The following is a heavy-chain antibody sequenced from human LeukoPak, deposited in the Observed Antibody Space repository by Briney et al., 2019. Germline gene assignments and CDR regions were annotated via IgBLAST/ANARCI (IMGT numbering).Heavy chain of an antibody. Sequence: APVKVSCKASGYTFTGYYMHWVRQAPGQGLEWMGRINPNSGGTNYAQKFQGRVTMTRDTSISTAYMELSRLRSDDTAVYYCARPHRRYCSGGSCYSNPHDAFDIWGQGTMVTVSS. CDR2: INPNSGGT. J-gene: IGHJ3*02. CDR3: ARPHRRYCSGGSCYSNPHDAFDI. CDR1: GYTFTGYY. V-gene: IGHV1-2*06. D-gene: IGHD2-15*01.